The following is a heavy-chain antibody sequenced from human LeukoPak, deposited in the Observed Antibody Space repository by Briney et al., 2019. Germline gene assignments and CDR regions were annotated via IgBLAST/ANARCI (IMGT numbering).Heavy chain of an antibody. CDR3: ARDQTIIDL. Sequence: SETLSLTCAVYGGSFSGYYWSWIRQPPGKGLEWIGEINHSGSTNYNPSLKSRVTISVDTSKNQFSLKLSSVTAADTAVYYCARDQTIIDLGGRGTLVTVPS. CDR2: INHSGST. J-gene: IGHJ2*01. V-gene: IGHV4-34*01. CDR1: GGSFSGYY. D-gene: IGHD5-12*01.